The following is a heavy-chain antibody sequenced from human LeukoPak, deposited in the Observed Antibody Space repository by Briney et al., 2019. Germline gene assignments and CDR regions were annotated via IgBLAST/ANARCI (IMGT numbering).Heavy chain of an antibody. V-gene: IGHV3-7*01. J-gene: IGHJ6*03. CDR1: GFTFSNYW. D-gene: IGHD3-3*01. CDR2: IKQDGSEK. CDR3: ARDNGVVHGDYYMDV. Sequence: GGSLRLSCAASGFTFSNYWMTWVRQAPGKGLEWVADIKQDGSEKLYVKSVRGRFTISRDNAKMSLFLQMNSLRAEDTAVYYCARDNGVVHGDYYMDVWGKGTTVTVS.